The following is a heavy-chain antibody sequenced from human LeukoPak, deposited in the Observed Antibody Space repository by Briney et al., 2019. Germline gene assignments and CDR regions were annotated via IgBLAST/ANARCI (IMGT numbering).Heavy chain of an antibody. V-gene: IGHV4-30-2*06. CDR3: PRVNKGYSRSSGSPDY. CDR2: IYHSGST. CDR1: GGSISSGGYY. Sequence: ASETLSLTCTVSGGSISSGGYYWSWIRQSPGKGLEWIGYIYHSGSTYYNPSLKSRVTISVDRSKNQFSLKLSSVTAADTAVYYCPRVNKGYSRSSGSPDYWGQGTLVTVSS. D-gene: IGHD6-6*01. J-gene: IGHJ4*02.